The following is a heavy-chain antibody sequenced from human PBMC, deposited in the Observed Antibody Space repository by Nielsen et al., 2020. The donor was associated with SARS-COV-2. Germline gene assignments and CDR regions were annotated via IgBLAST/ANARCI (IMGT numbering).Heavy chain of an antibody. CDR2: IYFTGRT. D-gene: IGHD5-12*01. J-gene: IGHJ6*02. CDR1: GASISSGGYF. Sequence: SETLFLTCTVSGASISSGGYFWSWIRQHPGKGLEWIGYIYFTGRTSYNPSLKSRVAMSVDTSKNQFSLDPKSVTAADTAVYYCAREASGYDHYKYGMDVWGLGATVTVSS. V-gene: IGHV4-31*03. CDR3: AREASGYDHYKYGMDV.